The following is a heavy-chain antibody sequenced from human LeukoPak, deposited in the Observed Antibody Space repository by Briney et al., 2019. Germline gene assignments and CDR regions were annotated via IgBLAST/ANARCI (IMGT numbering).Heavy chain of an antibody. CDR3: ARDHNRGFDY. V-gene: IGHV3-30*04. J-gene: IGHJ4*02. Sequence: GGPLKLPFAASEFTFISYALHGFGRAPAKGREGVAVISYDGSNKYYADSVKGRFTISRDNSKNTLYLQMNSLRAEDTAVYYCARDHNRGFDYWGQGTLVTVSS. CDR2: ISYDGSNK. CDR1: EFTFISYA. D-gene: IGHD1-14*01.